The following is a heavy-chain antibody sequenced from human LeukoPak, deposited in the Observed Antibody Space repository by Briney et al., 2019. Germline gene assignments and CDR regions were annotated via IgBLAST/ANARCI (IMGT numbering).Heavy chain of an antibody. V-gene: IGHV3-23*01. CDR1: GFIFSDYD. J-gene: IGHJ4*02. D-gene: IGHD4-17*01. CDR3: AKSATVTTGLVGY. CDR2: IGGSGGST. Sequence: GGSLRLSCAASGFIFSDYDMNWVRQAPGKGLEWVSVIGGSGGSTYYADSVKGRFTISRDNSKNTLYLQMIRLRAEDTAVYYCAKSATVTTGLVGYWGQGTLVTVSS.